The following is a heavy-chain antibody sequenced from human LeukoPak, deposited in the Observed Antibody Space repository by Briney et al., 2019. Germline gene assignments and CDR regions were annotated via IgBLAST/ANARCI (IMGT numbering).Heavy chain of an antibody. CDR2: IKPSGGST. J-gene: IGHJ3*02. CDR1: GYTFTSYY. Sequence: ASVTVSCKASGYTFTSYYMHWLRQPPGQGLEGMGIIKPSGGSTSSAQKFQGRVTMTEDTSTDTAYMELSSLRSEDTAVYYCATGGDSSGYYSYDAFDIWGQGTMVTVSS. V-gene: IGHV1-46*01. D-gene: IGHD3-22*01. CDR3: ATGGDSSGYYSYDAFDI.